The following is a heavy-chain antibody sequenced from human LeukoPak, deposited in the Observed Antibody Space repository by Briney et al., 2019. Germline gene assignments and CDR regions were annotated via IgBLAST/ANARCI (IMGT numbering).Heavy chain of an antibody. CDR1: GYTFTGYY. J-gene: IGHJ4*02. Sequence: VASVKVSCKASGYTFTGYYMHWVRQAPGQGLEWMGWINPNSGGTNYAQKLQGRVTMTRDTSISTAYMELSRLRSDDTAVYYCARGDSSGYSLIDYWGQGTLVTVSS. D-gene: IGHD3-22*01. V-gene: IGHV1-2*02. CDR2: INPNSGGT. CDR3: ARGDSSGYSLIDY.